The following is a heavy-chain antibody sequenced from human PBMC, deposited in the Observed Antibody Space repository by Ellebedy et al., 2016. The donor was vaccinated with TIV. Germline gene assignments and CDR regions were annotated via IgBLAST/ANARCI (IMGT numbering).Heavy chain of an antibody. Sequence: PGGSLRLSCAASGFTFSSYWMSWVRQAPGKGLEWVANINKDGSEKYYVDSVKGRFTISRDNAKNSLYLQLNSLRADDTAVYYCARRSRGPPYYFDYWGRGTLVTVSS. V-gene: IGHV3-7*01. CDR3: ARRSRGPPYYFDY. J-gene: IGHJ4*02. CDR1: GFTFSSYW. CDR2: INKDGSEK. D-gene: IGHD3-10*01.